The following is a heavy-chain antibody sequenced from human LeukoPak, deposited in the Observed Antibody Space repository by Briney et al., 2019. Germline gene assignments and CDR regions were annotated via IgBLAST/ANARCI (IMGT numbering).Heavy chain of an antibody. CDR1: GFTFSSYA. V-gene: IGHV3-30-3*01. J-gene: IGHJ4*02. Sequence: GRSLRLSCAASGFTFSSYAMHWVRQAPGKGLEWVAVISYDGSNKYYADSVKGRFTISRDNSKNTLYLQMNSLGAEDTAVYYCARGWDRDCTSTSCYIAYNWGQGTLVSVSS. D-gene: IGHD2-2*02. CDR3: ARGWDRDCTSTSCYIAYN. CDR2: ISYDGSNK.